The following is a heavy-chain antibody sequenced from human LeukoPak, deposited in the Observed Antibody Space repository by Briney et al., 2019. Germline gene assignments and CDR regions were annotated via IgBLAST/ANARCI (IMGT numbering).Heavy chain of an antibody. CDR3: ARGGQIGIAAADPYYYYGMDV. D-gene: IGHD6-13*01. V-gene: IGHV5-51*01. CDR2: IYPGDSDT. J-gene: IGHJ6*02. CDR1: GYSFTSYW. Sequence: GESLKISCKGSGYSFTSYWIGWVRQMPGKGLEWMGIIYPGDSDTRYSPSFQGQVTISADKSISAAYLQWSSLKASDTAMYYCARGGQIGIAAADPYYYYGMDVWGQGTTDTVSS.